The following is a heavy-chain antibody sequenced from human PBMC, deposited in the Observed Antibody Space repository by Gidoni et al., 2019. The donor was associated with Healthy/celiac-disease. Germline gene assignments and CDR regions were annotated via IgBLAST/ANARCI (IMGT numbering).Heavy chain of an antibody. CDR1: GFTFSSYG. V-gene: IGHV3-33*01. J-gene: IGHJ6*02. CDR2: ICYDGSNK. D-gene: IGHD2-2*01. Sequence: QVQLVESGGGVVKPGRSLRISCAASGFTFSSYGMHWVRQGPGKGLEWVAVICYDGSNKYYADSVKGRFTISRDNSKNTLYLQMNSLRAEDTAVYYCARDRCSSTSCPTYIYGMDVWGQGTTVTVSS. CDR3: ARDRCSSTSCPTYIYGMDV.